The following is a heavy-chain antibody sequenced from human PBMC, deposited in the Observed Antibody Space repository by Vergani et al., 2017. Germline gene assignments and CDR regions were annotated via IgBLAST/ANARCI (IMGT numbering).Heavy chain of an antibody. V-gene: IGHV4-4*07. J-gene: IGHJ4*02. CDR3: ARDRDSSGWYSEFDY. Sequence: QLQLQESGPGLVKPSETLSLTCTVSGGSISSYYWSWIRQPAGKGLEWIGRIYTSGSTNYNPSLKSRVTMSVDTSKNQFSLKLSSVTAADTAVYYCARDRDSSGWYSEFDYWGQGTLVTVSS. CDR2: IYTSGST. CDR1: GGSISSYY. D-gene: IGHD6-19*01.